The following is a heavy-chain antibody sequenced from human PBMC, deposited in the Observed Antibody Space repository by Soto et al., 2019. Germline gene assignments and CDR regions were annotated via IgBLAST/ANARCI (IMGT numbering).Heavy chain of an antibody. CDR3: ARGHGGITIFGAPGHFDY. Sequence: QLQLQESGPGLVKPSETLSLTCTVSGGSISSGSYYWGWIRQPPGKGLEWIGSIYYSGSTYYNPSLKRRVTISVDTSKNQFSRKLSSVTAADTAVYFCARGHGGITIFGAPGHFDYWGQGTLVTVSS. CDR1: GGSISSGSYY. J-gene: IGHJ4*02. CDR2: IYYSGST. D-gene: IGHD3-3*01. V-gene: IGHV4-39*01.